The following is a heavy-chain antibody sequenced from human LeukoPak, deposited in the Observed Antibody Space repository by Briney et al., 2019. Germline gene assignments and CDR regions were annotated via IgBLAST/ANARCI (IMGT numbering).Heavy chain of an antibody. V-gene: IGHV1-46*01. CDR2: INPSGGST. Sequence: GASVKVSCKASGYTFTSYYMHWVRQAPGQGLEWMGIINPSGGSTSYAQKFQGRVTMTRDTSTSTVYMELSSLRSEDTAMYYCARAAPAHRITGITSLGYWGQGTLVTVSS. J-gene: IGHJ4*02. D-gene: IGHD1-7*01. CDR3: ARAAPAHRITGITSLGY. CDR1: GYTFTSYY.